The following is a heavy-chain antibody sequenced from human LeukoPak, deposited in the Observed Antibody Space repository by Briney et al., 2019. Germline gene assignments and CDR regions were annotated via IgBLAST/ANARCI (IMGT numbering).Heavy chain of an antibody. J-gene: IGHJ4*02. Sequence: ASVKVSCKASGYTFTGYYMHWVRQAPGQGLEWMGRINPNSGGTNYAQKFQGRVTMTRDTSISTAYMELSRLRYDDTAVYYCARALYSSGWYVIDYWGQGTLVTVSS. V-gene: IGHV1-2*06. CDR1: GYTFTGYY. CDR2: INPNSGGT. D-gene: IGHD6-19*01. CDR3: ARALYSSGWYVIDY.